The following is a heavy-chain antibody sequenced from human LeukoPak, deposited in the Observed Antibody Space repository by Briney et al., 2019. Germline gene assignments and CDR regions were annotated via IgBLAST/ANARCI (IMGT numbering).Heavy chain of an antibody. D-gene: IGHD2-15*01. CDR2: IYYSGST. J-gene: IGHJ5*02. Sequence: SQTLSHTCTVSGGSISSGGYYWSWIRQHPGKGLEWIGYIYYSGSTYYNPSLKSRVTISVDTSKNQFSLKLSSVTAADTAVYYCASQKVVVAANGWFDPWGQGTLVTVSS. CDR1: GGSISSGGYY. CDR3: ASQKVVVAANGWFDP. V-gene: IGHV4-31*03.